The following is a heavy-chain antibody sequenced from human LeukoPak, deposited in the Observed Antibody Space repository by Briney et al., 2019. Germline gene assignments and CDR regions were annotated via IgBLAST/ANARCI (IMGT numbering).Heavy chain of an antibody. J-gene: IGHJ3*02. Sequence: GGSLRLSCAASGFTFSSYAMSWVRQAPGKGLEWVSAISGSGGSTYYADSVKGRFTISRDNSKNTLYLQMNSLRAEDTAVYYCAKDRASGSYYETDAFDIWGQGTMVTVSS. CDR1: GFTFSSYA. CDR2: ISGSGGST. V-gene: IGHV3-23*01. CDR3: AKDRASGSYYETDAFDI. D-gene: IGHD1-26*01.